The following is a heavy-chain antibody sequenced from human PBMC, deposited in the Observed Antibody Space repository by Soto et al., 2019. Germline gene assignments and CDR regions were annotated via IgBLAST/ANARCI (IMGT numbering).Heavy chain of an antibody. J-gene: IGHJ4*02. CDR1: GFTFSSSA. V-gene: IGHV3-30-3*02. CDR2: ISYDGSNK. CDR3: AKEFSKYSSSLGY. D-gene: IGHD6-13*01. Sequence: QVQLVESGGGVVQPGRSLRLSCAASGFTFSSSAMHWVRQAPGKGLEWVAVISYDGSNKYYADSVKGRFTISRDNSKTPLYLQMNSLRAEDTAVYYCAKEFSKYSSSLGYWGQGTLVTVSS.